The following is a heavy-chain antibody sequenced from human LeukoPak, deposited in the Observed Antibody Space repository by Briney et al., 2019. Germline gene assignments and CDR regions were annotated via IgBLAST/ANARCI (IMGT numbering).Heavy chain of an antibody. CDR3: ARGGVISTYDY. D-gene: IGHD3-10*01. CDR1: GGSINNYY. Sequence: ASETLSLTCTVSGGSINNYYWSWIRQPPGKGLEWIGYIFYSGSTNYNPSLRSRVTMSVDTSKNQFSLKLSSVTAADTAVYYCARGGVISTYDYWGQGTLVTVSS. V-gene: IGHV4-59*01. CDR2: IFYSGST. J-gene: IGHJ4*02.